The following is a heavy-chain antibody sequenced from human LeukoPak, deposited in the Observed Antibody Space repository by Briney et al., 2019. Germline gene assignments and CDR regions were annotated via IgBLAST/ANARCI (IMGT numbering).Heavy chain of an antibody. CDR2: IYYSGST. D-gene: IGHD6-25*01. V-gene: IGHV4-39*01. CDR1: GGSISSSSYY. J-gene: IGHJ4*02. CDR3: ARHTARHYFDY. Sequence: SETLSLTCTVSGGSISSSSYYWGWIRQPPGKGLEWIGSIYYSGSTYYNPSLKSRVTISVDTSKNQFSLKLSSVTAADTAVYYCARHTARHYFDYWGQGTLVTVSS.